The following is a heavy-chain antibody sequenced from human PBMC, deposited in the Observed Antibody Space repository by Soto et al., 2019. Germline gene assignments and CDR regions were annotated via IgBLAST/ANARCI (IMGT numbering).Heavy chain of an antibody. V-gene: IGHV6-1*01. Sequence: SQTLSLTRAISGDTVSSNRAAWNWIRQSPSRGLEWLGRTYYRTRWYNDYAVSVKGRITINPDPSRNQFYLQVNSVTSEDTAVYYCAAATRGYLYYGLDVWGQGTTVTVSS. CDR2: TYYRTRWYN. D-gene: IGHD5-12*01. J-gene: IGHJ6*02. CDR3: AAATRGYLYYGLDV. CDR1: GDTVSSNRAA.